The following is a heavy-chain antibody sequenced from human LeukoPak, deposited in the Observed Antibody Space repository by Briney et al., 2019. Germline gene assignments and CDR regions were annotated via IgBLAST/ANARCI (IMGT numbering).Heavy chain of an antibody. V-gene: IGHV4-34*01. J-gene: IGHJ4*02. CDR2: INHSGST. CDR3: AAGPDSSSPTFDY. D-gene: IGHD6-6*01. Sequence: PSETLSLTCAVYGGSFSGYYWSWIRQPPGKGLEWIGEINHSGSTNYNPSLKGRVTISVDTSKNQFSLKLSSVTAADTAVYYCAAGPDSSSPTFDYWGQGTLVTVSS. CDR1: GGSFSGYY.